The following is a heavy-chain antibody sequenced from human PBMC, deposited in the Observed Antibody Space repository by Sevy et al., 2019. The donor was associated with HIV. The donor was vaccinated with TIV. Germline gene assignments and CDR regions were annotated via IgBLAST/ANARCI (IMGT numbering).Heavy chain of an antibody. J-gene: IGHJ4*02. Sequence: ASVKVSCKASGYTFTNNDIIWVRQAPGQGLEWMGGMNPNSADTGYAQRFQGRVTLTKDTSRTTAYMELGGLRSEDTGVYYCARVSPCGGDCYYFDFWGLGTLVTVSS. V-gene: IGHV1-8*01. CDR1: GYTFTNND. CDR3: ARVSPCGGDCYYFDF. CDR2: MNPNSADT. D-gene: IGHD2-21*02.